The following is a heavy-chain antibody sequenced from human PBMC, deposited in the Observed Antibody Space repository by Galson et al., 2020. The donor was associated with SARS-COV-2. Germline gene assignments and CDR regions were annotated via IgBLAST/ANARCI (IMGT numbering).Heavy chain of an antibody. V-gene: IGHV3-33*01. CDR3: AREGESGIVAAPMDY. J-gene: IGHJ4*02. D-gene: IGHD2-2*01. Sequence: PGGSLRLSCAASGFTFSDCAMHRVRQAPGKGLEWVAVIWYNGRNEYYADSVKGRFTISRDNSKNTLYLQMNSLRAEDTAVYYCAREGESGIVAAPMDYWGQGTLVTVSS. CDR2: IWYNGRNE. CDR1: GFTFSDCA.